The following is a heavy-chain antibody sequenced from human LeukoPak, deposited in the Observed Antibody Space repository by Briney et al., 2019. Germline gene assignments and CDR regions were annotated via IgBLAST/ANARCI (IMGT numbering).Heavy chain of an antibody. J-gene: IGHJ5*02. CDR1: GFTFSNAW. D-gene: IGHD2-21*01. CDR3: PTYSGLGNWFDP. Sequence: GGSLRLSCAASGFTFSNAWMTWVRQAPGKGLEWVGRIKSNSDGGTADYAAPVKGRFTISRDDSKNTLYLQMNSLKTEDTAVYYCPTYSGLGNWFDPGGQGTLVTVSS. V-gene: IGHV3-15*01. CDR2: IKSNSDGGTA.